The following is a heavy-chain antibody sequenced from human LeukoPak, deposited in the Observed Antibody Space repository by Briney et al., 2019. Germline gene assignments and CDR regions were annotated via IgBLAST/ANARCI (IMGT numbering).Heavy chain of an antibody. V-gene: IGHV3-11*01. CDR1: GFTFSDYY. CDR3: ARDAPCYGVGSTAIAVAGTAGGYYYYGMDV. D-gene: IGHD6-19*01. J-gene: IGHJ6*02. Sequence: GGSLRLSCAASGFTFSDYYMSWIRQAPGKGLEWVSYISSSGSTIYYAGSVKGRFTISRGNAKNSLYLQMNSLRAEDTAVYYCARDAPCYGVGSTAIAVAGTAGGYYYYGMDVWGQGTTVTVSS. CDR2: ISSSGSTI.